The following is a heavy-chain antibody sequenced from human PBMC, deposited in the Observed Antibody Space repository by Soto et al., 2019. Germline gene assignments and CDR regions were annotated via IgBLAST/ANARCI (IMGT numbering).Heavy chain of an antibody. Sequence: QVHLVQSGAEVKKPGSSVNVSCKASGGTFSNYAITWVRQAPGQGLEWVGRIIPIFGTTNVAQKLQGRVTITADESTTTAYIELSGLRSDDTAVYYCAKDGGADGYFGNWLDPWGQGTLVTVSS. CDR3: AKDGGADGYFGNWLDP. V-gene: IGHV1-69*15. D-gene: IGHD5-12*01. J-gene: IGHJ5*02. CDR1: GGTFSNYA. CDR2: IIPIFGTT.